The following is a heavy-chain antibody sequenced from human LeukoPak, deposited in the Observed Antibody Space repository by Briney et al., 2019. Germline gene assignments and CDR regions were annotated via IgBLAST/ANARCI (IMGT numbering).Heavy chain of an antibody. J-gene: IGHJ5*02. D-gene: IGHD3-10*01. CDR1: GVTLSPYG. CDR3: AKEGTPHVSTWYDL. CDR2: ISYEGGTQ. V-gene: IGHV3-30*18. Sequence: PGGSLRLSCAASGVTLSPYGMHWVRQAPGKGLEWVAVISYEGGTQHYADSVKGRFIISRDNPRNTLYLQMNILRTEDTAVYYCAKEGTPHVSTWYDLWGQGTQVIVPS.